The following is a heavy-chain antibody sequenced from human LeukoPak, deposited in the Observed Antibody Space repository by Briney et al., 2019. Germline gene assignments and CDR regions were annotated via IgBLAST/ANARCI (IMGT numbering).Heavy chain of an antibody. Sequence: SVTLSLTCAVYGGSFSGYYGTYIRQPPGKGLEWIGDNNHSGSTNFNPSLKSRVTISVTTSKNQFSLKLSSVTAADTAVYYCARRPRGYCSSTSCYSAFDYWGQGTLVTVSS. J-gene: IGHJ4*02. V-gene: IGHV4-34*01. D-gene: IGHD2-2*01. CDR2: NNHSGST. CDR1: GGSFSGYY. CDR3: ARRPRGYCSSTSCYSAFDY.